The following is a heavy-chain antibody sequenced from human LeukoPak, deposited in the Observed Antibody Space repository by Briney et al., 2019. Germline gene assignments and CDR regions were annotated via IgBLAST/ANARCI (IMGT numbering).Heavy chain of an antibody. J-gene: IGHJ4*02. CDR1: GYTFTGYY. D-gene: IGHD4-17*01. V-gene: IGHV1-2*02. Sequence: ASVKVSCKASGYTFTGYYMHWVRQAPGQGREWMGWINPNSGGTNYAQKFQGRVTMTRDTSISTAYMELSRLRSDDTAVYYCARVPGDGDYFDYWGQGTLVTVSS. CDR3: ARVPGDGDYFDY. CDR2: INPNSGGT.